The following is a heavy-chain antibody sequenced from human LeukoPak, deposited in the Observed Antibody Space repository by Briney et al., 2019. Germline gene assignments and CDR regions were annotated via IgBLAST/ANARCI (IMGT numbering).Heavy chain of an antibody. CDR2: MNPNSGNT. Sequence: ASVKVSCKASGYTFTSYDINWVRQATGQGLEWMGWMNPNSGNTGYAQKFQGRVTITRNTSISTAYMELSSLRSEDTAVYYCARGVLWFGHNWFDPWGQGTLVTVSS. V-gene: IGHV1-8*03. D-gene: IGHD3-10*01. CDR1: GYTFTSYD. J-gene: IGHJ5*02. CDR3: ARGVLWFGHNWFDP.